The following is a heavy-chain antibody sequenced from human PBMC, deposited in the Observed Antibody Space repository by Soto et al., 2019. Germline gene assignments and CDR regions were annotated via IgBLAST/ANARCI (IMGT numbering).Heavy chain of an antibody. CDR1: GYSFTSYW. V-gene: IGHV5-51*01. J-gene: IGHJ6*02. CDR2: IYPGDSDT. Sequence: GGSLRLSCKGSGYSFTSYWIGWVRQMPGKGLEWMGIIYPGDSDTRYSPSFQGQVTISADKSISTAYLQWSSLKASDTSMYYCARGNYDILTGYYYYGMDVWGQGTTVTVSS. D-gene: IGHD3-9*01. CDR3: ARGNYDILTGYYYYGMDV.